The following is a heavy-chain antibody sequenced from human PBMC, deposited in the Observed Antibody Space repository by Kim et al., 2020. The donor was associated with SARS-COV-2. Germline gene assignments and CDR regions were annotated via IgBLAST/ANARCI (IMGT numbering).Heavy chain of an antibody. D-gene: IGHD2-21*01. CDR3: GRCQDCGGSGPIDY. J-gene: IGHJ4*02. V-gene: IGHV3-23*01. CDR1: GFTFGEYA. CDR2: ISAVGDRT. Sequence: GGSLRLSCAASGFTFGEYAMTWVRQAPGKELQWVSSISAVGDRTYYTDSLRGRFTVSRDNSKNTLYLQVISLGTEDTAVYYCGRCQDCGGSGPIDYWGPGALVTVSS.